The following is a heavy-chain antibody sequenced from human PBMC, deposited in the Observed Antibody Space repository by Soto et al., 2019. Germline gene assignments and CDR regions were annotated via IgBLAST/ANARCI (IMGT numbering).Heavy chain of an antibody. CDR3: AMSHSGSY. D-gene: IGHD1-26*01. CDR2: ISYDGSNK. CDR1: GFTFSSYA. J-gene: IGHJ4*02. Sequence: QVQLVESGGGVVQPGRSLRLSCAASGFTFSSYAMHWVRQAPGKGLEWVAVISYDGSNKYYADSVKGRFTISRDNSKNTLYLQMNSLRAEDTAVYYCAMSHSGSYWGQGTLVTVSS. V-gene: IGHV3-30-3*01.